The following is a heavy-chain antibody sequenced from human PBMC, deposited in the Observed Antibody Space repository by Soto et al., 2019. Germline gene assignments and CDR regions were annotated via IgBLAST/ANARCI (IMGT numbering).Heavy chain of an antibody. J-gene: IGHJ6*02. CDR1: GYTFSSYG. CDR3: ARSWVTGKGGIDV. CDR2: INGYTGNT. D-gene: IGHD3-16*01. Sequence: ASGKVSCKASGYTFSSYGLSWVGQAPGQGLEWMGWINGYTGNTNYAQKFQGRVTMTTDTSTNTAYLDLWTLISDDTAVYYCARSWVTGKGGIDVWGQGTTVTV. V-gene: IGHV1-18*01.